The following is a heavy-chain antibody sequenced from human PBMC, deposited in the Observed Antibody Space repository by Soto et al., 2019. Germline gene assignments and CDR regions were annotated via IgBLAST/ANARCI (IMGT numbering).Heavy chain of an antibody. CDR1: GYTFPSYW. J-gene: IGHJ4*02. D-gene: IGHD2-2*01. CDR2: IYPGDSDA. V-gene: IGHV5-51*01. CDR3: ARQGPLLGYCESTSCHYDY. Sequence: GESLKISCKGSGYTFPSYWIGSVRQMPGKGLEWMGIIYPGDSDARCSPSFQGQVTISVDMSISTAYLHLSSLKASGTAMYYCARQGPLLGYCESTSCHYDYWGQGTLVTVSS.